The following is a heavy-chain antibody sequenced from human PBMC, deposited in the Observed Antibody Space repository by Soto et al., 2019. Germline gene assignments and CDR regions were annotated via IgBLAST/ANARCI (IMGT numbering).Heavy chain of an antibody. Sequence: GGSLRLSCAASGFTFSSYAMHWVRQAPGKGLEWVAVISYDGSNKYYADSVKGRFTISRDNSKNTLYLQMNSLRAEDTAVYYCARAGYYDSSGYYLDAFDIWGQGTMVTVSS. CDR2: ISYDGSNK. CDR3: ARAGYYDSSGYYLDAFDI. J-gene: IGHJ3*02. CDR1: GFTFSSYA. V-gene: IGHV3-30-3*01. D-gene: IGHD3-22*01.